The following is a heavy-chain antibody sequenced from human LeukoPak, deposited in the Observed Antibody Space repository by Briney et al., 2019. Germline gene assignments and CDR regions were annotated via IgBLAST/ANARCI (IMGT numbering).Heavy chain of an antibody. J-gene: IGHJ2*01. CDR3: ARDPTGQYCGGDCSPPGLYWYFDL. CDR2: IYYSGST. Sequence: SETLSLTCTVSGGSISSSSYYWGWIRQPPGKGLEWIGSIYYSGSTYYNPPLKSRVTISVDTSKNQFSLKLSSVTAADTAVYYCARDPTGQYCGGDCSPPGLYWYFDLWGRGTLVTVSS. V-gene: IGHV4-39*07. CDR1: GGSISSSSYY. D-gene: IGHD2-21*02.